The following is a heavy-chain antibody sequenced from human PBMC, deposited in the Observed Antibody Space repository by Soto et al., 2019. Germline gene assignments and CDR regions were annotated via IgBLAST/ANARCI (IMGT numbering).Heavy chain of an antibody. Sequence: ASVKVSCKASGYTLTSYTISWVRQAPGQGLEWMGWISAYNGNTNYAQKLQGRVTMTTDTSTSTAYMELRSLRSDDTAVYYCARDWGRDGYNYQTYFDYWGQGTLVTSPQ. D-gene: IGHD5-12*01. CDR1: GYTLTSYT. CDR3: ARDWGRDGYNYQTYFDY. V-gene: IGHV1-18*01. J-gene: IGHJ4*02. CDR2: ISAYNGNT.